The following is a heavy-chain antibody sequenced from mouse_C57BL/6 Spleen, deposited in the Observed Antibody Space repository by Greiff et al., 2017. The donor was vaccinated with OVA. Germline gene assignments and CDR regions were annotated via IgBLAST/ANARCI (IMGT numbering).Heavy chain of an antibody. J-gene: IGHJ2*01. Sequence: QVQLQQSGPELVKPGASVKISCKASGYAFSSSWMNWVKQRPGKGLEWIGRIYPGDGDTNYNGKFKGKATLTADKSSSTAYMQLSSLTSEDSAVYFCARGCTTVVASHDFDYWGQGTTLTVSS. V-gene: IGHV1-82*01. CDR3: ARGCTTVVASHDFDY. CDR2: IYPGDGDT. D-gene: IGHD1-1*01. CDR1: GYAFSSSW.